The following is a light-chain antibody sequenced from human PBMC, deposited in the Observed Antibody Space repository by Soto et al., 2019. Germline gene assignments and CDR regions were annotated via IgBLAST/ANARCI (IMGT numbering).Light chain of an antibody. Sequence: ETVMTQFPPTLSVSPGDRVTLSCRASQTISSNLAWYQQKPGQAPRLLIYDVSTRATDIPVRFSGSGSGTEFTLTISSLQSEDFALYYCQHYNSKPPWTFGQGTKVEVK. CDR1: QTISSN. J-gene: IGKJ1*01. CDR3: QHYNSKPPWT. V-gene: IGKV3-15*01. CDR2: DVS.